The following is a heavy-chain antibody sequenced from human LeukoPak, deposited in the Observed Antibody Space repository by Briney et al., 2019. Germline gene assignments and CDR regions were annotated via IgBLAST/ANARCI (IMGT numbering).Heavy chain of an antibody. J-gene: IGHJ6*02. Sequence: KSSETLSLTCTVSGGSISGYYWSWIRQPPGKGLEWIGYIYYSGSTNYNPSLKSRVTISVDTSKNQFSLKLSSVTAADTAVYYCARDRLAVAEYGMDVWGQGTTVTVSS. D-gene: IGHD6-19*01. CDR2: IYYSGST. CDR3: ARDRLAVAEYGMDV. CDR1: GGSISGYY. V-gene: IGHV4-59*01.